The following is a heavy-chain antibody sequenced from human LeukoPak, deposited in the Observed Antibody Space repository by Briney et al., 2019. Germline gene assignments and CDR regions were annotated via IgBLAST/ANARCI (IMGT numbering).Heavy chain of an antibody. CDR3: ARRIQLWFRTKTRNWFDP. CDR2: IYHSGST. V-gene: IGHV4-4*02. Sequence: SRTLSLTCAVSDGSISSSNWWSWVRQPPGKGLEWIGEIYHSGSTNYNPSLKSRVTISVDTSKNQFPLKLSSVTAADTAVYYCARRIQLWFRTKTRNWFDPWGQGTLVTVSS. J-gene: IGHJ5*02. D-gene: IGHD5-18*01. CDR1: DGSISSSNW.